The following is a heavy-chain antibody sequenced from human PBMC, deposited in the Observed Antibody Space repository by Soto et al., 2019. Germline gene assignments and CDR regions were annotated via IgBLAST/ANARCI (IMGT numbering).Heavy chain of an antibody. J-gene: IGHJ4*02. CDR2: IDPNGRIT. CDR1: KFILTTHW. D-gene: IGHD3-22*01. Sequence: VGSLRLSCAASKFILTTHWIHWVRQAPGKGLMWVSRIDPNGRITDYADFVNGRFTVSRDDARNTLYLEMNSLRADDTAVYYCVMRDSDSVRYFDVWGQGTLVTVYS. CDR3: VMRDSDSVRYFDV. V-gene: IGHV3-74*01.